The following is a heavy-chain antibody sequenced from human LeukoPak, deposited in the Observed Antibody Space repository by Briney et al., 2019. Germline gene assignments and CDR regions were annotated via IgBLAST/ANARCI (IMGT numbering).Heavy chain of an antibody. J-gene: IGHJ6*02. V-gene: IGHV1-69*04. CDR2: IIPILGIA. D-gene: IGHD5-24*01. CDR3: ARDRAEMATIYDYYYYYGMDV. CDR1: GGTFSSYA. Sequence: ASVKVSCKASGGTFSSYATSWVRQAPGQGLEWMGRIIPILGIANYAQKFQGRVTITADKSTSTAYMELSSLRSEDTAVYYCARDRAEMATIYDYYYYYGMDVWGQGTTVTVSS.